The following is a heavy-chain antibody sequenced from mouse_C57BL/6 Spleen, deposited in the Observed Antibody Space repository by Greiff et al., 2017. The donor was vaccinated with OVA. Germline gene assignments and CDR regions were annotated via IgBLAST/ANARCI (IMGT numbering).Heavy chain of an antibody. V-gene: IGHV5-9*01. D-gene: IGHD2-4*01. CDR2: ISGGGGNT. Sequence: EVKLEESGGGLVKPGGSLKLSCAASGFTFSSYTMSWVRQTPEKRLEWVATISGGGGNTYYPDSVKGRFTISRDNAKNTLYLQMSSLRSEDTALYYCARHDYDFYFDYWGQGTTLTVSS. CDR1: GFTFSSYT. J-gene: IGHJ2*01. CDR3: ARHDYDFYFDY.